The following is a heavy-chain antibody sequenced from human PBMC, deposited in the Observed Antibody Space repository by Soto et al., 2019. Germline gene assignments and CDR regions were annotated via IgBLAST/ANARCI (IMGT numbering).Heavy chain of an antibody. CDR3: ARDFDWLLP. Sequence: ASVKVSCKASGYTFTGYYMHWVRQAPGRGLEWMGGIIPNCGGTNYAQKFQGRVTMTTDESMSTAYMELSRLRSEDTAVYYCARDFDWLLPWGQGTLVTVSS. CDR1: GYTFTGYY. D-gene: IGHD3-9*01. CDR2: IIPNCGGT. V-gene: IGHV1-2*02. J-gene: IGHJ4*02.